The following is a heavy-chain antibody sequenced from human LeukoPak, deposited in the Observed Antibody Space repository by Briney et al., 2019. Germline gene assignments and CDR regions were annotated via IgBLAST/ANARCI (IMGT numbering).Heavy chain of an antibody. Sequence: KPSETLSLTCAVSGGSISSSNWWSWVRQPPGKGLEWIGEIYHSGSTNYNPSLKSRVTISVDKSKNQFSLKLSSVTAADTAVYYCARDYYYYDSSGYWFDYWGQGTLVTVSS. CDR1: GGSISSSNW. V-gene: IGHV4-4*02. CDR2: IYHSGST. CDR3: ARDYYYYDSSGYWFDY. D-gene: IGHD3-22*01. J-gene: IGHJ4*02.